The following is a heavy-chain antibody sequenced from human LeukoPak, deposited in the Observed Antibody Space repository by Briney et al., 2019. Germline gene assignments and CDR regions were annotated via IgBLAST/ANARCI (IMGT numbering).Heavy chain of an antibody. J-gene: IGHJ4*02. CDR3: ARDLYGSGTRFDY. CDR1: RGSISNSHW. CDR2: IFHTGST. D-gene: IGHD3-10*01. Sequence: PSGTLSLTCAVSRGSISNSHWWSWVRQPPGKGLEWIGEIFHTGSTNYNPSLKSRVTLSVDKSKNQFSLKLTSVTAADTAVYYCARDLYGSGTRFDYWGQGSLVTVSS. V-gene: IGHV4-4*02.